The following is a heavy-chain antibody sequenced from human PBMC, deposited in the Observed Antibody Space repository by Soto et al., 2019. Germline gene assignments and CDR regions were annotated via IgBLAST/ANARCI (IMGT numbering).Heavy chain of an antibody. Sequence: EVQLVESGGGLVQPGGSLRLSCAASGFTFSSYDMHWVRQATGKGLEWVSAIGTAGDTYYPGSVKGRFTISRENAKNSLYLQMNSLRAEDTAVYYCARSSSGWPRPYYYGMDVWGQGTTVTVSS. V-gene: IGHV3-13*01. CDR1: GFTFSSYD. CDR3: ARSSSGWPRPYYYGMDV. J-gene: IGHJ6*02. D-gene: IGHD6-19*01. CDR2: IGTAGDT.